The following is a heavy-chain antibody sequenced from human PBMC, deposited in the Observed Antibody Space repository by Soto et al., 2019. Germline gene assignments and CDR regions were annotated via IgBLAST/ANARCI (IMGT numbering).Heavy chain of an antibody. D-gene: IGHD3-9*01. Sequence: PGGSLRLSCAASGFTFSSYAMSWVRQAPGKGLEWVSAISGSGGSTYYADSVKGRFTISRDNSKNTLYLQMNSLRAEDTAVYYCAKDMNYDILTGYYFPPGWFDPWGQGTLVTVSS. CDR3: AKDMNYDILTGYYFPPGWFDP. J-gene: IGHJ5*02. CDR1: GFTFSSYA. CDR2: ISGSGGST. V-gene: IGHV3-23*01.